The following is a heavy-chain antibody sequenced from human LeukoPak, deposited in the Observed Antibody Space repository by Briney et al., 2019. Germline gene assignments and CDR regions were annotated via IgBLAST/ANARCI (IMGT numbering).Heavy chain of an antibody. V-gene: IGHV1-2*04. Sequence: ASVKVSCKASGYTFTGYYTHWVRQAPGQGLEWMGWINPNSGGTHYAQTFQGWVTMTRDTSISTAYMELSRLRSDDTAVYYCAREQRVVPAATLVYWGQGTLVTVSS. CDR3: AREQRVVPAATLVY. D-gene: IGHD2-2*01. J-gene: IGHJ4*02. CDR2: INPNSGGT. CDR1: GYTFTGYY.